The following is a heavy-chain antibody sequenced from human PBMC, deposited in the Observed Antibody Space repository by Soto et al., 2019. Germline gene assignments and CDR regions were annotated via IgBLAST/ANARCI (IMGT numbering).Heavy chain of an antibody. V-gene: IGHV3-9*01. CDR2: ISWNSGSI. D-gene: IGHD6-6*01. CDR3: AKEPRDPYSSSGY. Sequence: GGSLRLSCAASGFTFSSYSMHWVRQAPGKGLEWVSGISWNSGSIGYADSVKGRFTISRDNAKNSLYLQMNSLRAEDTALYYCAKEPRDPYSSSGYWGQGTLVTVSS. CDR1: GFTFSSYS. J-gene: IGHJ4*02.